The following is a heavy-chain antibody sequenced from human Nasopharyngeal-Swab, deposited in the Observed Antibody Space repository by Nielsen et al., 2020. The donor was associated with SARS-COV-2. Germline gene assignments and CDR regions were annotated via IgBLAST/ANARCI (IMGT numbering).Heavy chain of an antibody. CDR1: GFTFSSYA. J-gene: IGHJ6*02. CDR3: AKAEGSYYYYYGMDV. Sequence: LSLTCAASGFTFSSYAMSWVRQAPGKGLEWVSAISGSGGSTYYADSVKGRFTISRDNSKNTLYLQMNSLGAEDTAVYYCAKAEGSYYYYYGMDVWGQGTTVTVSS. CDR2: ISGSGGST. V-gene: IGHV3-23*01. D-gene: IGHD6-13*01.